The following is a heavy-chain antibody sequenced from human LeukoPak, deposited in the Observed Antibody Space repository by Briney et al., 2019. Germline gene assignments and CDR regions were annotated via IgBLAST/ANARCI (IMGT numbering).Heavy chain of an antibody. CDR2: ITPMVGVT. D-gene: IGHD2-21*02. CDR1: GGTFNNFA. J-gene: IGHJ5*02. CDR3: ARWHQMVMTDWFDH. V-gene: IGHV1-69*04. Sequence: GASVKVSCKSSGGTFNNFAFTWVRQAPGQGLEWMGRITPMVGVTNYAQDFQGRVTITADKSTSTIYMELINLTSEDTAVYYCARWHQMVMTDWFDHWGQGTLVTVSS.